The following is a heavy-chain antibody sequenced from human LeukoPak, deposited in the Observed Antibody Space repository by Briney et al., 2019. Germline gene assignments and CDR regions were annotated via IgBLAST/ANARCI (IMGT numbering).Heavy chain of an antibody. J-gene: IGHJ4*02. CDR3: ARVVYSGSSWPNPLGY. D-gene: IGHD6-13*01. V-gene: IGHV4-34*01. CDR1: GGSFSGYY. CDR2: INHSGST. Sequence: SETPSLTCAVYGGSFSGYYWSWIRQPPGKGLEWIGEINHSGSTNYNPSLKSRVTISVDTSKNQFSLKLSSVTAADTAVYYCARVVYSGSSWPNPLGYWGQGTLVTVSS.